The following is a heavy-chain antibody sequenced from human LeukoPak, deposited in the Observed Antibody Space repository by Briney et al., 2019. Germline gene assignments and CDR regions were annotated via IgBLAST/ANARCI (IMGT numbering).Heavy chain of an antibody. Sequence: SVKVSCKASGGTFSSYAISWVRQAPGQGLEWMGGIIPIFGTANYAQKFQGRVTITADESTSTAYMELSSLRSEDTAVYYCARRPSLKGWYFDFWGRGTLVTVSS. J-gene: IGHJ2*01. CDR2: IIPIFGTA. CDR1: GGTFSSYA. V-gene: IGHV1-69*13. CDR3: ARRPSLKGWYFDF.